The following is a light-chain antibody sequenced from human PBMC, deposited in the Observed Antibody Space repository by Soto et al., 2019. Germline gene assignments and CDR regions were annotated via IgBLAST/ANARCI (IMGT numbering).Light chain of an antibody. Sequence: EIVLTQSPGTLSLSPGERATLSCRASQSVTSNYLAWYQQKPGRAPGLLIYDTSTRASGVPDRFSGSGSGTEFTLTISRLEPEAFAVYYCQQYGTSPQTFGQGTKVDFK. CDR2: DTS. CDR1: QSVTSNY. V-gene: IGKV3-20*01. J-gene: IGKJ1*01. CDR3: QQYGTSPQT.